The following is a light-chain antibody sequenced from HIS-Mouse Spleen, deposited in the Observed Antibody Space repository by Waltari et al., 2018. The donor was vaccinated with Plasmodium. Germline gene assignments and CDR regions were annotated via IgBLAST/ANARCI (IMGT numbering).Light chain of an antibody. V-gene: IGLV3-10*01. Sequence: SYELTQPPSVSVSPGQTARITCSGDALPKKYAYWYQQKSGQAPVLVIYEDSKRPSGVPERFPGSSSGTMATLTSSGAQVEDEAVYYCYSTDSSGNHRVFGGGTKLTVL. J-gene: IGLJ3*02. CDR1: ALPKKY. CDR2: EDS. CDR3: YSTDSSGNHRV.